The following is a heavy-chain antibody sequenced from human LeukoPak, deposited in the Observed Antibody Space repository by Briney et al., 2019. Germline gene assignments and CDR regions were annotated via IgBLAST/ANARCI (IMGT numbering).Heavy chain of an antibody. V-gene: IGHV3-23*01. CDR2: ISGSGGST. CDR1: GFTFSSYA. D-gene: IGHD2-2*01. Sequence: GGSLGLFCAASGFTFSSYAMSWVRQAPGKGLEWVSAISGSGGSTYYADSVKGRFTISRDNSKNTLYLQMNSLRAEDTAVYYCAKDLSVVPAAMVKWFDPWAQGTLVTVSS. CDR3: AKDLSVVPAAMVKWFDP. J-gene: IGHJ5*02.